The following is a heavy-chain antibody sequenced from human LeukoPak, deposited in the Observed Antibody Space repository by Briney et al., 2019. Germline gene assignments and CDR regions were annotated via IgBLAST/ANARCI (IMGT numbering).Heavy chain of an antibody. V-gene: IGHV3-66*01. CDR3: ARVAVAAWSYFDL. D-gene: IGHD2-15*01. CDR1: GFTVSSNY. Sequence: PGGSLRLSCAASGFTVSSNYMSWVRQAPGKGLEWVSVIYGGGSTYYADSVKGRFTISRDNSKNTLYLQMGSLRAEDMAVYYCARVAVAAWSYFDLWGRGTLATVSS. J-gene: IGHJ2*01. CDR2: IYGGGST.